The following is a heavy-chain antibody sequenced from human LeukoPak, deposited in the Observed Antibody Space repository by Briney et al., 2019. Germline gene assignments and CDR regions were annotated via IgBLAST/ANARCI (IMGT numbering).Heavy chain of an antibody. J-gene: IGHJ3*02. CDR1: GGSISSSSYY. CDR2: IYYSGST. Sequence: SETLSLTCTVSGGSISSSSYYWGWIRQPPGKGLEWIGSIYYSGSTYYNPSLKSRVTISVDTSKNQFSLKLSSVTAADTAVYYCARAVGYFDWLSDFDIWGQGTMVTVSS. D-gene: IGHD3-9*01. V-gene: IGHV4-39*07. CDR3: ARAVGYFDWLSDFDI.